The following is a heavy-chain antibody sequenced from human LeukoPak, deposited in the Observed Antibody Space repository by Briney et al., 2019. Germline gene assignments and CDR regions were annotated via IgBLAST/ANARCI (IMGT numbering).Heavy chain of an antibody. CDR3: AKYIVATITVFDY. CDR1: GFTFSSYA. V-gene: IGHV3-23*01. Sequence: TGGSLRLSCAASGFTFSSYAMSWVRQAPGKGLEWVSAISGSGGSTYYADSVKGRFTISRDNSKNTLYLQMNSLGAEDTAVYYCAKYIVATITVFDYWGQGTLVTVSS. J-gene: IGHJ4*02. CDR2: ISGSGGST. D-gene: IGHD5-12*01.